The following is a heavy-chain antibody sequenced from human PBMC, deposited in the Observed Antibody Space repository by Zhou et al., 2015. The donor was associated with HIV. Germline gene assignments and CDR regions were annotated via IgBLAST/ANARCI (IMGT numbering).Heavy chain of an antibody. Sequence: QVQLVQSGAEVKKPGASVKVSCKTSGYAFTYYAISWVRQAPGQGLEWMGWINADNGKTNYAQKFQGRVTLTTDRSTKTAFMELRNLRSDDAATYYCATDDIGGYHSFNHWGQGTRVSVSS. CDR1: GYAFTYYA. CDR2: INADNGKT. J-gene: IGHJ4*02. D-gene: IGHD3-22*01. V-gene: IGHV1-18*01. CDR3: ATDDIGGYHSFNH.